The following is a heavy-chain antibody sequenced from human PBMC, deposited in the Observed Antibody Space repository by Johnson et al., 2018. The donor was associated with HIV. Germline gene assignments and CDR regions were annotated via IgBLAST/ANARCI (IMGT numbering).Heavy chain of an antibody. Sequence: EVQPVESGGGLVQPGGSLRLSCAASGFTFDGYAMYWVRQGPGQGLEWVSGINWNSTSTAYADSVKGRFTISRDNAKNSLYLQMNSLRAEDTAVYYCARGMYGDAFDIWGQGTMVTVSS. V-gene: IGHV3-9*01. CDR3: ARGMYGDAFDI. J-gene: IGHJ3*02. CDR2: INWNSTST. D-gene: IGHD2-8*01. CDR1: GFTFDGYA.